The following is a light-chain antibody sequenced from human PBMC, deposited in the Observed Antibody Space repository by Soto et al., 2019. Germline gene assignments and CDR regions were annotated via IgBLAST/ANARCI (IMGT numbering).Light chain of an antibody. CDR3: LCYITYPWT. CDR2: DAS. CDR1: QSCLSS. Sequence: QMTHSPSTLSATVVDRVTITCRASQSCLSSLAWYQQKAGNAPTLLIYDASTLQSGVPSRFSGSGSGTEFSLTISSLQPEDFATYYCLCYITYPWTFGQGTKVDI. J-gene: IGKJ1*01. V-gene: IGKV1-5*01.